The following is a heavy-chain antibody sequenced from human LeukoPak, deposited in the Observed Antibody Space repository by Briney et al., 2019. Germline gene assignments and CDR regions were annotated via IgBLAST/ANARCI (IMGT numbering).Heavy chain of an antibody. CDR3: AREGDLHDAFDI. CDR2: ISSSSSYI. V-gene: IGHV3-21*01. D-gene: IGHD3-16*01. J-gene: IGHJ3*02. CDR1: GFTFSSYS. Sequence: GGSLRLSCAASGFTFSSYSMNWVRQAPGKGLEWVSSISSSSSYIYYADSVKGRFTISRDNAKNSLYLQMNSLRAEDTAVYYCAREGDLHDAFDIWGQGTMVTVSS.